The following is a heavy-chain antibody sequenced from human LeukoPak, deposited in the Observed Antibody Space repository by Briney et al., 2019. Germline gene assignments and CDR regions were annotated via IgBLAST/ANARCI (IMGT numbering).Heavy chain of an antibody. CDR3: ARHPPSGY. D-gene: IGHD3-10*01. Sequence: GGSLRLSCAASGFTFSSYSMNWVRQAPGKGLEWVSSISTSSSYIDYADSVKGRFTISRDNAKNSLYLKMNSLRAEDTAVYYCARHPPSGYWGQGTLVTVSS. CDR2: ISTSSSYI. J-gene: IGHJ4*02. CDR1: GFTFSSYS. V-gene: IGHV3-21*01.